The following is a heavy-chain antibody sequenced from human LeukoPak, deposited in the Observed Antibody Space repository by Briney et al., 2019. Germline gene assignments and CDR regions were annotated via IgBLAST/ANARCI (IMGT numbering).Heavy chain of an antibody. Sequence: ASVKVSCRASGYTFSSYGISWVRQAPGQGLEWMGWISGYNANTKYAQKLQGRATMTTDTSTSTAYMELRSLRSDDTAVYYCARDEPTGDFYYFDYWGQGTLVTVSS. V-gene: IGHV1-18*01. CDR2: ISGYNANT. CDR1: GYTFSSYG. CDR3: ARDEPTGDFYYFDY. D-gene: IGHD7-27*01. J-gene: IGHJ4*02.